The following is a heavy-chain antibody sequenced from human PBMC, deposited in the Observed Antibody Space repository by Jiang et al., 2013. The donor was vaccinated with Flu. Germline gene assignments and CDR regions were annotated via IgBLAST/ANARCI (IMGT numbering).Heavy chain of an antibody. CDR1: IHVQYLW. J-gene: IGHJ6*02. V-gene: IGHV3-30*03. D-gene: IGHD3-3*01. CDR3: ARDRSYDFRSGYPRGMDV. Sequence: QLVESGEAWSSLEVPETLLCSLWIHVQYLWHTLGPPGSRQGLEWLAVVSYGGNHNHYADSVKGRFTISRDNSQNTVDLQMTSLRIEDTAVYYCARDRSYDFRSGYPRGMDVWGQGTTVTVSS. CDR2: VSYGGNHN.